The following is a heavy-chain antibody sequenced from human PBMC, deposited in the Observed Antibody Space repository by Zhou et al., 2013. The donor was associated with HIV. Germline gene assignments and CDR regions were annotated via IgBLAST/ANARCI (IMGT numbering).Heavy chain of an antibody. J-gene: IGHJ4*02. D-gene: IGHD6-13*01. Sequence: QVQLVQSGAEVKKPGSSVKVSCKASGGTFSSYAISWVRQAPGQGLEWMGGIIPIFGTANYAQKFQGRVTMTTDTSTSTAYMELRSLRSDDTAVYYCASSSLYSSSWTCFDYWGQGTLVTVSS. CDR3: ASSSLYSSSWTCFDY. CDR2: IIPIFGTA. V-gene: IGHV1-69*05. CDR1: GGTFSSYA.